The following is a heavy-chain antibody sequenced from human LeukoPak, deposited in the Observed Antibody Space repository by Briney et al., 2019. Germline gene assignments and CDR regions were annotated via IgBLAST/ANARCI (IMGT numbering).Heavy chain of an antibody. J-gene: IGHJ4*02. CDR2: ISYDGSNK. Sequence: GGSLRLSCAASGFTFSSYGMHWVRQAPGKGLEWVAVISYDGSNKYYADSVKGRFTISRDNSKNTLYLQMNSLRAGDTAVYYCAKEHGGGPYSSSWTLSGYYWGQGTLVTVSS. CDR3: AKEHGGGPYSSSWTLSGYY. V-gene: IGHV3-30*18. CDR1: GFTFSSYG. D-gene: IGHD6-13*01.